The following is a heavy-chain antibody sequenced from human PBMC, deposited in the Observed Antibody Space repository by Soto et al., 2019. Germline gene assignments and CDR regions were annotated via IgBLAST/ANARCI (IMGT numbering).Heavy chain of an antibody. CDR3: XRDSLIAAAVVESDFDY. CDR2: ISYDGSNK. Sequence: GGSLRLSCAASGFTFSSYAMHWVRQAPGKGLEWVAVISYDGSNKYYADSVKGRFTISRDNSKNTLYLQMNSLRAEDTAVYYCXRDSLIAAAVVESDFDYWGQGTLVTVSS. D-gene: IGHD6-13*01. V-gene: IGHV3-30-3*01. J-gene: IGHJ4*02. CDR1: GFTFSSYA.